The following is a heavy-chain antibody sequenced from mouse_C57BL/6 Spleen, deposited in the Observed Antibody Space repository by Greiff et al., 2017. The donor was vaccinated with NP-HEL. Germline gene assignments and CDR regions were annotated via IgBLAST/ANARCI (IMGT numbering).Heavy chain of an antibody. CDR3: TRGRAYYSTPAWFAY. Sequence: QVQLQQSGAELVRPGASVTLSCKASGYTFTDYEMHWVKQTPVHGLEWIGAIDPETGGTAYNQKFKGKAILTADKSSSTAYMELRSLTSEDSAVYYCTRGRAYYSTPAWFAYWGQGTLVTVSA. CDR2: IDPETGGT. J-gene: IGHJ3*01. D-gene: IGHD2-5*01. CDR1: GYTFTDYE. V-gene: IGHV1-15*01.